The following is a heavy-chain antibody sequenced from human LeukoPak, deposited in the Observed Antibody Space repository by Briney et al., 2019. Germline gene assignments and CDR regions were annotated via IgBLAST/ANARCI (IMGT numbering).Heavy chain of an antibody. CDR3: ARGICSSTSCYTPGAFDI. CDR1: GGSISNSY. D-gene: IGHD2-2*02. Sequence: PSETLSLTCTVSGGSISNSYWSWIRQPAGKGLEWIGRIHTSGSTNYNPSLKSRVTMSVDTSKNQFSLKLSSVTAADTAVYYCARGICSSTSCYTPGAFDIWGQGIMVTVSS. CDR2: IHTSGST. J-gene: IGHJ3*02. V-gene: IGHV4-4*07.